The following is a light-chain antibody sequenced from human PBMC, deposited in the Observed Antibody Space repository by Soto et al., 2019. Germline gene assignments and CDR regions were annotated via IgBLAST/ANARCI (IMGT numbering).Light chain of an antibody. J-gene: IGKJ2*01. V-gene: IGKV3-15*01. CDR3: QQYNNWPPNT. CDR1: QSVSSN. CDR2: GAS. Sequence: EIVMTQSPATLSVSPGERATLSCRASQSVSSNLAWYQQKPGQAPRLLIYGASTRATGIPARFSGSGSGTEFTLTISSLQSEDLAVYYCQQYNNWPPNTFDQETKLAIK.